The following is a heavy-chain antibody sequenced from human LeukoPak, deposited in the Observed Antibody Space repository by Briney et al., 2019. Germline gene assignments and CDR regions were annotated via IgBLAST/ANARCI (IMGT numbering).Heavy chain of an antibody. CDR2: INHSGST. CDR3: ARGREYDILTGYDPRDNWFDP. Sequence: SETLSLTCAVYGESFSGYYWSWIRQPPGKGLEWIGEINHSGSTNHKPSLKSRVTISVDTSKNQFSLKLSSVTAADTAVYYCARGREYDILTGYDPRDNWFDPWGQGTLVTVSS. CDR1: GESFSGYY. D-gene: IGHD3-9*01. J-gene: IGHJ5*02. V-gene: IGHV4-34*01.